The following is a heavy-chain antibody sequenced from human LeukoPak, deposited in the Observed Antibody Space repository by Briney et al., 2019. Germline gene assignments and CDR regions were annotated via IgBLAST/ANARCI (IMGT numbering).Heavy chain of an antibody. CDR2: MYNSGST. CDR3: ARDRWGSSGHFDY. V-gene: IGHV4-59*01. CDR1: GGSISGYY. D-gene: IGHD3-22*01. J-gene: IGHJ4*02. Sequence: PSETLSLTCIVSGGSISGYYWSWIRQPPGKGLEWIGYMYNSGSTNYNPSLKSRVTILVDTSNNQFSLKLSAVTAADTAVYYCARDRWGSSGHFDYWGQGTLVTVSS.